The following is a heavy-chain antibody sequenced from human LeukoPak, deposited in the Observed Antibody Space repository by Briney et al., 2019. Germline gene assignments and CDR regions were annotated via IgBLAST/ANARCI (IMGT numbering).Heavy chain of an antibody. Sequence: PSQTLSLNCTVSGDSISSGNYYWSWIRQPPGKGLEWIGYIYYSGSTYYNPSLKSRVTISVDTSKNQFSLKLSSVTAADTAVYYCARGLKKRAFFDYWGQGTLVTVSS. CDR2: IYYSGST. V-gene: IGHV4-30-4*01. D-gene: IGHD1-1*01. J-gene: IGHJ4*02. CDR3: ARGLKKRAFFDY. CDR1: GDSISSGNYY.